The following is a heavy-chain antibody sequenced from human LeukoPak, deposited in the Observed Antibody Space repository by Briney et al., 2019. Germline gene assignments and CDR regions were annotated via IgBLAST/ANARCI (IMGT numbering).Heavy chain of an antibody. CDR2: INHSGSS. J-gene: IGHJ4*02. CDR1: GGSFSGYY. D-gene: IGHD2-2*01. Sequence: SETLSLTCAVSGGSFSGYYWSWIRQPPGKGLECIGEINHSGSSNYNPSLKSRFTISVDTSKNQFSLKLNSMTAADTAVYYCARGREIGYQLPLDYWGQGTLVTVSS. V-gene: IGHV4-34*01. CDR3: ARGREIGYQLPLDY.